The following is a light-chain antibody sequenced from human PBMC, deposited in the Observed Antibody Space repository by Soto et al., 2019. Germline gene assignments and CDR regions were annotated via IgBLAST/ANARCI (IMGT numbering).Light chain of an antibody. V-gene: IGKV1-5*01. CDR2: DAS. CDR1: QRISSW. Sequence: DIQMTQSPSTLSASVGDRVTITCRASQRISSWLAWYQQKPVKAPKLLIYDASSLESGVPSRFSGSGSGTEFTLTISSLQPDDFATYYCQQYNSYSPLTFGGGTKVDIK. CDR3: QQYNSYSPLT. J-gene: IGKJ4*01.